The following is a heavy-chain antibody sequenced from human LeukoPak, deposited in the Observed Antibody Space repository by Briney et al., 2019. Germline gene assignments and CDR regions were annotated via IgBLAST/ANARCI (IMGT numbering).Heavy chain of an antibody. CDR3: GRRFRLLDY. CDR1: GDSFSGYY. D-gene: IGHD3-16*01. Sequence: SETLSLTCAVFGDSFSGYYWSWIRQPPGKGLEWIGEINQSGSTNYNASLKSRVTMSVDTSKNQFSLKLTAVTAADTAVYYCGRRFRLLDYWGRGTLVTVSP. J-gene: IGHJ4*02. V-gene: IGHV4-34*01. CDR2: INQSGST.